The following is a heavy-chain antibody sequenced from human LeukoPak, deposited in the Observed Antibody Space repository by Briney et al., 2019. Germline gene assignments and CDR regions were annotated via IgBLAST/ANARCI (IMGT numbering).Heavy chain of an antibody. Sequence: SETLSLTCTVSGGSISSYYWSWIRQPPGKGLEWIGYIYYSGSTNYSPSLKSRVTISVDTSKNQFSLKLSSVTAADTAVYYCARVQITNYYDSSGYYGFDPWGQGTLVTVSS. V-gene: IGHV4-59*01. CDR2: IYYSGST. J-gene: IGHJ5*02. CDR3: ARVQITNYYDSSGYYGFDP. CDR1: GGSISSYY. D-gene: IGHD3-22*01.